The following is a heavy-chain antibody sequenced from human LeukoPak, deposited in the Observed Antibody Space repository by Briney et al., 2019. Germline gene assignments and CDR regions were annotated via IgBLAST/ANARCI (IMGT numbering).Heavy chain of an antibody. V-gene: IGHV1-46*01. CDR3: AKDSRGGNCGVYFDY. D-gene: IGHD4-23*01. Sequence: GASVKVSCKASGYTFTRYYMHWVRQAPGQGLEWMGIINPSGGSTSYAQKFQGRVTMTRDMSTSTVYMELSSLRAEDTAVYYCAKDSRGGNCGVYFDYWGQGTLVTVSS. CDR2: INPSGGST. CDR1: GYTFTRYY. J-gene: IGHJ4*02.